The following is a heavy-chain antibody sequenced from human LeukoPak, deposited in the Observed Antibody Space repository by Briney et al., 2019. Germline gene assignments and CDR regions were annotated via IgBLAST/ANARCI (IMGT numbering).Heavy chain of an antibody. CDR2: ISAYNGNT. J-gene: IGHJ6*03. V-gene: IGHV1-18*01. CDR1: GYTFTSYG. D-gene: IGHD2-2*01. CDR3: AREYHCSSTSCFDYYYYYMDV. Sequence: ASVKVSCKASGYTFTSYGISWVRQAPGQGLEWMGWISAYNGNTNYVQKLQGRVTMTTDTSTSTAYMELRSLRSDDTAVYYCAREYHCSSTSCFDYYYYYMDVWGKGTTVTVSS.